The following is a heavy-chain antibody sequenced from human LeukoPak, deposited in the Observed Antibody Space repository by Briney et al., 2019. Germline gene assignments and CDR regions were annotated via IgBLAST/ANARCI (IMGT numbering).Heavy chain of an antibody. J-gene: IGHJ3*02. CDR1: GFTFSSYS. Sequence: PGGSLRLSCAASGFTFSSYSMNWVRQAPGKGLEWVSSISSSSSYIYYADSVKGRFTISRDNAKNSLYLQMNSLRAEDTAVYYCARERRSAVITTDAFDIWGQGTMVTVSS. V-gene: IGHV3-21*01. CDR3: ARERRSAVITTDAFDI. D-gene: IGHD3-22*01. CDR2: ISSSSSYI.